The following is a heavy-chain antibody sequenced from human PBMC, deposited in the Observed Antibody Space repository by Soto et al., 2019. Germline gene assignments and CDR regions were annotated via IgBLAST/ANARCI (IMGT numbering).Heavy chain of an antibody. CDR3: ARGYCIDNNCELGPGFDF. D-gene: IGHD2-15*01. J-gene: IGHJ4*02. V-gene: IGHV6-1*01. CDR1: GDSVSSNSAA. CDR2: TYYRSKWYH. Sequence: SQTLSLTCAISGDSVSSNSAAWNWIRQSPSRGLEWLGRTYYRSKWYHEYAVSVQSRLTINPDTSKNQFSLQLNSVTPEDTAVYYCARGYCIDNNCELGPGFDFWGQGTLVTVSS.